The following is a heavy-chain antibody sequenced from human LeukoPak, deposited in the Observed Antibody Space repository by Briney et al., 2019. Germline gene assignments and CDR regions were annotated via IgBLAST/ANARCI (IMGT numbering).Heavy chain of an antibody. D-gene: IGHD6-13*01. Sequence: KSSETLSLTCAVYGGSFSGCYWSWIRQPPGKGLEWIGEINHSGSTNYNPSLKSRVTISVDTSKNQFSLKLSSVTAADTAVYYCACTPGIAAAVSSWFDPWGQGTLVTVSS. J-gene: IGHJ5*02. CDR3: ACTPGIAAAVSSWFDP. CDR2: INHSGST. V-gene: IGHV4-34*01. CDR1: GGSFSGCY.